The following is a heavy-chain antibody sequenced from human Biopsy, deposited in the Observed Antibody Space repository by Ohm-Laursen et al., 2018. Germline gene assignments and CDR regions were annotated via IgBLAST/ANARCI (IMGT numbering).Heavy chain of an antibody. D-gene: IGHD2-15*01. CDR1: GVPITAYY. Sequence: TLSLTCTVSGVPITAYYWSWIRQPPGKGLECIGNIHHSGSTNYNPSLKSRLTISVDTSKNQFSLKLSSVTAADTAVYYCARMDCSGGSCHYYSYGMDVWGQGTLVTVSS. J-gene: IGHJ6*02. V-gene: IGHV4-4*09. CDR3: ARMDCSGGSCHYYSYGMDV. CDR2: IHHSGST.